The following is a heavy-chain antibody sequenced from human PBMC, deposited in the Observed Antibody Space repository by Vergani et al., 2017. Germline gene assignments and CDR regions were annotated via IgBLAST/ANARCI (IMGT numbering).Heavy chain of an antibody. V-gene: IGHV3-30*02. CDR3: AKAAMGLFDY. D-gene: IGHD5-18*01. CDR2: IRYDGSNK. Sequence: QVQLVESGGGVVQPGGSLRLSCAASGFTFSSYSMHWVRQAPGKGLEWVAFIRYDGSNKYYADSVKGRFTISRDNSKNTLYLQMNSLRAEDTAVYYCAKAAMGLFDYWGQGTLVTVSS. CDR1: GFTFSSYS. J-gene: IGHJ4*02.